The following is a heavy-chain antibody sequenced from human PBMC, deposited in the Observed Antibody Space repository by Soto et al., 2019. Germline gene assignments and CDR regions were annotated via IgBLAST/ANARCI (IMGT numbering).Heavy chain of an antibody. V-gene: IGHV3-7*01. Sequence: VGSLRLSCAASGLTFSSYWMSWVRQAPGKGLEWVANIKQDGSQKYYVDSAKGRFTISRDNAKNSLYLQMNSLRVEDTAVYYCASAYYYDSSGYSPGGYWGQGTLVTVSS. D-gene: IGHD3-22*01. CDR2: IKQDGSQK. J-gene: IGHJ4*02. CDR1: GLTFSSYW. CDR3: ASAYYYDSSGYSPGGY.